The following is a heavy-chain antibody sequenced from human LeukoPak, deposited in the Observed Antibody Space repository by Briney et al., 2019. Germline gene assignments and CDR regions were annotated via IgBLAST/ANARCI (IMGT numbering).Heavy chain of an antibody. CDR1: GAPFSHYY. CDR2: INYDGGT. Sequence: SSETLSLTCAVYGAPFSHYYWTWIRQPPGKGLEWIGEINYDGGTKYNTSLKSRVTMSQDKSKSQFSLKLTSVTAADTAVYYCVRTRETYHDIVTGCWYFDLWGHGTLVTVS. J-gene: IGHJ2*01. D-gene: IGHD3-9*01. V-gene: IGHV4-34*01. CDR3: VRTRETYHDIVTGCWYFDL.